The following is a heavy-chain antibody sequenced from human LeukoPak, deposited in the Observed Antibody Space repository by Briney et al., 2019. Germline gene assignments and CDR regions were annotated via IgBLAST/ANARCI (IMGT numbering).Heavy chain of an antibody. Sequence: PPETLSLTCAVYGGSFSGYYWSWIRQPPGKGLEWIGEINHSGSTNYNPSLKSRVTISVDTSKNQFSLKLSSVSAADTAVYYCARGTYYDSSGYYYYFDYWGQGTLVTVSS. CDR3: ARGTYYDSSGYYYYFDY. V-gene: IGHV4-34*01. CDR2: INHSGST. D-gene: IGHD3-22*01. CDR1: GGSFSGYY. J-gene: IGHJ4*02.